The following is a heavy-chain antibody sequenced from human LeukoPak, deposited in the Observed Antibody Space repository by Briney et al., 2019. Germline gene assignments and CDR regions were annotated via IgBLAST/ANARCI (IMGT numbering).Heavy chain of an antibody. CDR3: ATGISRITMVRGVLKD. D-gene: IGHD3-10*01. CDR2: IIPIFGTA. Sequence: SVKVSCKASGGTFSSYAISWVRQAPGQGLEWMGGIIPIFGTANYAQKFQGRVTITADESTSTAYMELSSLRSEDTAVYYCATGISRITMVRGVLKDWGQGTLVTVSS. V-gene: IGHV1-69*13. J-gene: IGHJ4*02. CDR1: GGTFSSYA.